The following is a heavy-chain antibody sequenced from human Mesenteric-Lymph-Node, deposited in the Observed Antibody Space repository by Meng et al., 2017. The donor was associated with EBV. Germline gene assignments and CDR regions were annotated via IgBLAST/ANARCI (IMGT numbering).Heavy chain of an antibody. V-gene: IGHV4-34*02. Sequence: VQLQQWGAGLLEPSETLSLTCAVYGGSFSGYYWTWIRQPPGKGLEWFGEINHSGSTNYNPSLKSRVIISVDTSKNQFSLKLSSVTAADTAVYYCASALSGLPHDSWGQGTLVTVSS. CDR2: INHSGST. J-gene: IGHJ4*02. D-gene: IGHD5-12*01. CDR3: ASALSGLPHDS. CDR1: GGSFSGYY.